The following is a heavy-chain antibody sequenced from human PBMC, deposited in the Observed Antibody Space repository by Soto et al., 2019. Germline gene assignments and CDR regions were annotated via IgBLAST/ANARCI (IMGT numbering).Heavy chain of an antibody. CDR3: ARRHSSSSAFDP. Sequence: GASVKVFCKASGYTFTSYAMHWVRQAPGQRLEWMGWINAGNGNTKYSQKFQGRVTITRDTSASTAYMELSSLRSEDTAVYYCARRHSSSSAFDPWGQGTLVTVSS. D-gene: IGHD6-13*01. V-gene: IGHV1-3*01. CDR2: INAGNGNT. J-gene: IGHJ5*02. CDR1: GYTFTSYA.